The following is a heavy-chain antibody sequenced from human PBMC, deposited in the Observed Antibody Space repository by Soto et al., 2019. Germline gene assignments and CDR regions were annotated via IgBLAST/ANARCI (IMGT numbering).Heavy chain of an antibody. CDR1: GGSISSGDYY. J-gene: IGHJ5*02. Sequence: QVQLQESGPGLVKPSQTLSLTCTVSGGSISSGDYYWTWIRQPPGKGLEWIGYSYYSGSTYYNPSLNSRVTISVDTSNNQFSLKLSYVTAADTAVYYCARYSGYASLRFDTWGQGNLVTVSS. CDR3: ARYSGYASLRFDT. CDR2: SYYSGST. D-gene: IGHD5-12*01. V-gene: IGHV4-30-4*01.